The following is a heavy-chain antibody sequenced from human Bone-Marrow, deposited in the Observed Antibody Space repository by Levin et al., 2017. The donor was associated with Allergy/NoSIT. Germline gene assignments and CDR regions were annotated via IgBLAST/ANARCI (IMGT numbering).Heavy chain of an antibody. CDR2: IIPFIGTT. Sequence: SVKVSCKAAGGVFSGFSIAWVRQAPGRGLEWMGGIIPFIGTTRYARRFQGRVTMTADDSTGIVYMDLSSLRYEDTAVYYCARDRGPYDTSGPYPEEWYNGMDVWGQGTSITVSS. CDR3: ARDRGPYDTSGPYPEEWYNGMDV. J-gene: IGHJ6*02. CDR1: GGVFSGFS. D-gene: IGHD3-22*01. V-gene: IGHV1-69*13.